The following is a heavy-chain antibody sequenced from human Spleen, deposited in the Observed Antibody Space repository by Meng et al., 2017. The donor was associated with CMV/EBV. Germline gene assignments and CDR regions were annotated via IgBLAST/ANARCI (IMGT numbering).Heavy chain of an antibody. CDR3: ARGIFGVDDNWFDP. CDR1: GFTFSSYS. Sequence: GGSLRLSCAASGFTFSSYSMNWVRQAPGKGLEWVSSISSSSSYIYYADSVKGRFTISRDNAKHTLYLQMNSLRAEDTAVYYCARGIFGVDDNWFDPWGQGTLVTVSS. V-gene: IGHV3-21*01. D-gene: IGHD3-3*01. CDR2: ISSSSSYI. J-gene: IGHJ5*02.